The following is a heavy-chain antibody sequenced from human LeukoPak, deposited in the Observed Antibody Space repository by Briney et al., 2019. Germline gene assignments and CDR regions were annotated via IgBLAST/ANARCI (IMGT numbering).Heavy chain of an antibody. V-gene: IGHV3-53*01. J-gene: IGHJ4*02. Sequence: GGSLRLSCVGSGFSVSDNYIPRVRQAPGKGPDWVSVTYSVGTTYYADSVEGRFTISRDSAKNTLYLQMNSLRTEDTAIYYCAKEGGLGYCSTTSCAFAHWGRGTLVTVS. CDR2: TYSVGTT. CDR1: GFSVSDNY. D-gene: IGHD2-2*01. CDR3: AKEGGLGYCSTTSCAFAH.